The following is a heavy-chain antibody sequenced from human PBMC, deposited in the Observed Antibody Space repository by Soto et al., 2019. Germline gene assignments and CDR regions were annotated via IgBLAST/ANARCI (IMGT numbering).Heavy chain of an antibody. CDR2: ISAYNGNT. Sequence: ASVKVSCKASGYTFTSYGISWVRQAPGQGLEWMGWISAYNGNTNYAQKLQGRVTMTTDTSTSTAYMELRSLRSDDTAVYYCARETGISWYSSGWPRHFDYWGQGTLVTVSS. CDR3: ARETGISWYSSGWPRHFDY. D-gene: IGHD6-19*01. CDR1: GYTFTSYG. V-gene: IGHV1-18*01. J-gene: IGHJ4*02.